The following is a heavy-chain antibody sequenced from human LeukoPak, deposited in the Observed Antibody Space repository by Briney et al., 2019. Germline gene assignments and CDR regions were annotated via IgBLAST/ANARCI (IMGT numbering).Heavy chain of an antibody. CDR3: ARERKNYYDSSGYVDY. CDR2: IYYSGST. J-gene: IGHJ4*02. CDR1: GGSISGDY. V-gene: IGHV4-59*01. D-gene: IGHD3-22*01. Sequence: SETLSLTCTVSGGSISGDYWSWIRQPPGKGLEWIGYIYYSGSTNYNPSLKSRVTISVDTSKNQFSLKLSSVTAADTAVYYCARERKNYYDSSGYVDYWGQGTLFTVSS.